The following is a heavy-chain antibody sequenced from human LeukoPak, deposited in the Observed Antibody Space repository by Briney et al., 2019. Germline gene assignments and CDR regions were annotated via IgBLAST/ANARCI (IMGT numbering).Heavy chain of an antibody. V-gene: IGHV4-39*01. J-gene: IGHJ4*02. CDR2: IYSSGST. CDR1: GASISSSNIY. CDR3: ARYVVTPYYFDY. D-gene: IGHD2-15*01. Sequence: SETLSLTCTVSGASISSSNIYWGWIRQPPGKGLEWIGTIYSSGSTYYNTSLKSRVTIAVDTSKNQFSLKLSSVTAADTAVYYCARYVVTPYYFDYWGQGTLVTVSS.